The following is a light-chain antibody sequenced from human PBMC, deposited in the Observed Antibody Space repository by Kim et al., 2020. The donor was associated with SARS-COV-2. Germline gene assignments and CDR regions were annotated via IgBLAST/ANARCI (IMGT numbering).Light chain of an antibody. Sequence: EIVLTQSPGTLSLSPGERATLSCRTSETISSDYVAWYRHKPGQAPRLLIYGASTRATGIPERFSGSGSGTDFTLTISRLEHEDFAVYYCQQYDPSFPYTFGQGTKLEI. V-gene: IGKV3-20*01. CDR3: QQYDPSFPYT. CDR2: GAS. J-gene: IGKJ2*01. CDR1: ETISSDY.